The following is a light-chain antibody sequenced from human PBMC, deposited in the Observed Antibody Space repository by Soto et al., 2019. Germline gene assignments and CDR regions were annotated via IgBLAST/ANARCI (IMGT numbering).Light chain of an antibody. CDR2: GAS. CDR3: HQYAASPLT. J-gene: IGKJ4*01. Sequence: EIVLTQSPGTLSLSPGETTTLSCRASQRVGRNFLAWYQQKPGRAPRLLIHGASYRATGVPDRFSGSGSETYFILTIIRLEPEDFAVYYCHQYAASPLTFGGGTKVEIK. CDR1: QRVGRNF. V-gene: IGKV3-20*01.